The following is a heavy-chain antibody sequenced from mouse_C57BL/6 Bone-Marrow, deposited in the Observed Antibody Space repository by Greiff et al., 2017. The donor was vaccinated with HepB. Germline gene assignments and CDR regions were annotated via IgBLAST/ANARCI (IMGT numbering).Heavy chain of an antibody. J-gene: IGHJ1*03. CDR2: SRNKANDYTT. CDR3: AREAYYYGDWYFDV. Sequence: EVQLVESGGGLVQSGRSLRLSCATSGFTFSDFYMEWVRQAPGKGLEWIAASRNKANDYTTEYSASVKGRFIVSRDTSQSILYLQMNALRAEDTAIYYCAREAYYYGDWYFDVWGTGTTVTVSS. V-gene: IGHV7-1*01. CDR1: GFTFSDFY. D-gene: IGHD1-1*01.